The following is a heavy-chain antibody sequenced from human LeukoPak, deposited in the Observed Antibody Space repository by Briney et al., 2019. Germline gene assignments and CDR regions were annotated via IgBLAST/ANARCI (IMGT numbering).Heavy chain of an antibody. CDR3: AREGLVAAGTGSYAFDI. V-gene: IGHV3-48*04. Sequence: GGSLRLSCAASGFTFSSYWMTWVRQAPGRGLEWVSYISPTGSTISYADSVKGRFTISRDNAKNSLYLQMNSLRAEDTAVYYCAREGLVAAGTGSYAFDIWGQGTMVTVSS. CDR1: GFTFSSYW. J-gene: IGHJ3*02. D-gene: IGHD6-13*01. CDR2: ISPTGSTI.